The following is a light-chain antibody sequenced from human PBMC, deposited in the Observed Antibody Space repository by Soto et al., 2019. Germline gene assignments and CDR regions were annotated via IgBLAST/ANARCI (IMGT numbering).Light chain of an antibody. CDR3: QQYNNWPPWT. Sequence: EIVMSPSPDTLSVSPRERAPLYCLASQSVSSNLAWYHQKPGQAPRLLIFGASTRATGIPARFSGSGSGTEFTLTISSLQSEDFAVYYCQQYNNWPPWTFGQGTRWIS. CDR1: QSVSSN. V-gene: IGKV3D-15*01. J-gene: IGKJ1*01. CDR2: GAS.